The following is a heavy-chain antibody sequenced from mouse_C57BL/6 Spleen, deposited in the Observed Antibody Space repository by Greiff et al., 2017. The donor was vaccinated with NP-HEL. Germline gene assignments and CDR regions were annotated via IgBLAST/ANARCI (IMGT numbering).Heavy chain of an antibody. CDR2: ISDGGSYT. CDR1: GFTFSSYA. V-gene: IGHV5-4*03. D-gene: IGHD1-1*01. Sequence: EVKLVESGGGLVKPGGSLKLSCAASGFTFSSYAMSWVRQTPEKRLEWVATISDGGSYTYYPDNVKGRFTISRENAKNNLYLQMSHLKSEDTAMYYCARVSSYFDYWGQGTTLTVSS. J-gene: IGHJ2*01. CDR3: ARVSSYFDY.